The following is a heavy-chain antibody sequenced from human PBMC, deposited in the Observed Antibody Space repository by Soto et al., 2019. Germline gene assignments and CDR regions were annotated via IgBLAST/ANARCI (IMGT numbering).Heavy chain of an antibody. J-gene: IGHJ4*02. CDR3: ARGGDRSGYYYI. Sequence: SETLSLTCTVSGGSISSYYWSWIRQPPGKGLEWIGYIYYSGSTNYNPSLKSRVTISVDTSKNQFSLKLSSVTAADTAVYYCARGGDRSGYYYIWGQGTPVTVSS. V-gene: IGHV4-59*01. D-gene: IGHD3-22*01. CDR1: GGSISSYY. CDR2: IYYSGST.